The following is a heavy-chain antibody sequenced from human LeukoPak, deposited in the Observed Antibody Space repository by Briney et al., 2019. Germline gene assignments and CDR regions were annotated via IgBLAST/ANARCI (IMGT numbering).Heavy chain of an antibody. CDR3: ARDTAACSSTSCSSGYFDY. D-gene: IGHD2-2*01. CDR2: ISYDGSNK. CDR1: GFTFSSYA. Sequence: GGSLRLSCAASGFTFSSYAMHWVRQAPGKGLEWVAVISYDGSNKYYADSVKGRFTISRDNSKNTLYLQMNSLRAEDTAVYYCARDTAACSSTSCSSGYFDYWGQGTLVTVSS. V-gene: IGHV3-30-3*01. J-gene: IGHJ4*02.